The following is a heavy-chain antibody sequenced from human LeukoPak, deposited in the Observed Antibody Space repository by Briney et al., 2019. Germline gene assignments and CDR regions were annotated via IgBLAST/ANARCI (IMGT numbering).Heavy chain of an antibody. CDR1: GGSISSSSYY. Sequence: SETLSLTCTVSGGSISSSSYYWGWIRQPPGKGLEWIGSIYYSGSTYYNPSLKSRVTISVDTSKNQFSLKLSSVTAADTAVYYCARSNPWELPRSRFDYWGQGTLVTVSS. CDR3: ARSNPWELPRSRFDY. D-gene: IGHD1-26*01. CDR2: IYYSGST. V-gene: IGHV4-39*01. J-gene: IGHJ4*02.